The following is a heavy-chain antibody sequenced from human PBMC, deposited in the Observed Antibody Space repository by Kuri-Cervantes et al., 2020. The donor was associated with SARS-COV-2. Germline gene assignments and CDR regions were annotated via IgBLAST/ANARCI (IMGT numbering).Heavy chain of an antibody. CDR1: GYTFTSNA. J-gene: IGHJ6*02. CDR3: ARDQRGDSYYYGMDV. D-gene: IGHD2-21*02. Sequence: ASVKVSCKASGYTFTSNAMHWVRQAPGQRLEWMGWINADNDNTKYSQKFQDRVSITRDTSASTAYMELGSLRSEDTAVYYCARDQRGDSYYYGMDVWGQGTTVTVSS. V-gene: IGHV1-3*01. CDR2: INADNDNT.